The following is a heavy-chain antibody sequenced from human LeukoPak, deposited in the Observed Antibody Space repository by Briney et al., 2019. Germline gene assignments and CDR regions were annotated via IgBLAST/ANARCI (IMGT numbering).Heavy chain of an antibody. CDR2: ISGSAGST. Sequence: GGSLRLSCAASGFTFSSYAMTGVRQAPGKGLEGFSNISGSAGSTYYADSVKGRFTISRDNAKNTLYLQVNSLRVEDTAVYYCASPGQGGSSWFWQDWGQGTLVTVSS. CDR3: ASPGQGGSSWFWQD. V-gene: IGHV3-23*01. D-gene: IGHD6-13*01. J-gene: IGHJ4*02. CDR1: GFTFSSYA.